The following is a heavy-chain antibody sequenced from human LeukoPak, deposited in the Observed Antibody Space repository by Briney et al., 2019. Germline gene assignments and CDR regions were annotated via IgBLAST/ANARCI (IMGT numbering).Heavy chain of an antibody. J-gene: IGHJ4*02. V-gene: IGHV4-59*06. Sequence: SETLSLTCTVSGGSISSYYWSWIRQPPGKGLEWIGYIYYNGNTYYNPSLKSRVAISLDTSKNQFSLKLSSMTAADTAVYYCARRTGVRSFVNWGQGTLVTVSS. CDR3: ARRTGVRSFVN. CDR2: IYYNGNT. D-gene: IGHD7-27*01. CDR1: GGSISSYY.